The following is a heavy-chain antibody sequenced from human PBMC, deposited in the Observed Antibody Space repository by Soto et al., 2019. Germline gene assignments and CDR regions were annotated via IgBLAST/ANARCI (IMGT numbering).Heavy chain of an antibody. V-gene: IGHV1-69*01. D-gene: IGHD2-21*01. Sequence: QVQLVQSGAEVRKPGSSVTVSCKASGGTFSNYAISWVRQSPGQGLEWMGGLIHIVGTGSYAQEFQGRVTITADEPTTTSYMELSSLRFVDTAVYYSERVVILVPTASTHYYYHMAVWGSGTTVTVSS. CDR2: LIHIVGTG. CDR3: ERVVILVPTASTHYYYHMAV. CDR1: GGTFSNYA. J-gene: IGHJ6*04.